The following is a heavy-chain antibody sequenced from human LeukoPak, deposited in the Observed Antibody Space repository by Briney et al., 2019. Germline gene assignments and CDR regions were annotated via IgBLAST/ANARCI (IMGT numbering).Heavy chain of an antibody. CDR3: ARKSFHTSSYDY. Sequence: SETLSLTCTVSGGSISSYYWSWIRQPPGKGLGWIGYIYYSGSANYNPSLKSRVTISLDTSKNQFSLNLSSVTAADTAVYYCARKSFHTSSYDYWGQGTLVTVSS. CDR2: IYYSGSA. D-gene: IGHD2-2*01. J-gene: IGHJ4*02. V-gene: IGHV4-59*01. CDR1: GGSISSYY.